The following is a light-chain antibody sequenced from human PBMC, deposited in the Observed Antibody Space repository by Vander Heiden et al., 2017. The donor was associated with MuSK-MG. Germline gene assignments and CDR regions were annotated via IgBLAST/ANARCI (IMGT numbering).Light chain of an antibody. Sequence: DLQMNASSPSLSASVGDRVTITCRASQSISSYLNWYQQKPGKAPKLLIYAASSLQSGVPSRFSGSGSGTDFTLTISSLQPEDFATYYCQQSYSTPWTFGQGTKVEIK. CDR1: QSISSY. CDR3: QQSYSTPWT. V-gene: IGKV1-39*01. J-gene: IGKJ1*01. CDR2: AAS.